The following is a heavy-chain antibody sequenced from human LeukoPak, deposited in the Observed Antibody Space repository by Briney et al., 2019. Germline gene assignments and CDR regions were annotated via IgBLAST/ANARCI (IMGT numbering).Heavy chain of an antibody. Sequence: ASVKVSCKASGYTFTGYHMHWVRQAPGQRLEWMGWINAGNGNTKYSQKFQGRVTITRDTSASTAYMELSSLRSEDTAVYYCARERQQLVKGFDPWGQGTLVTVSS. V-gene: IGHV1-3*01. J-gene: IGHJ5*02. D-gene: IGHD6-13*01. CDR1: GYTFTGYH. CDR2: INAGNGNT. CDR3: ARERQQLVKGFDP.